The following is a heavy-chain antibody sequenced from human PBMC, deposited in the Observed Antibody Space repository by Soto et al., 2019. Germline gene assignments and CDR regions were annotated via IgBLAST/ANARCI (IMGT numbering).Heavy chain of an antibody. CDR1: GFTFSSYA. J-gene: IGHJ4*02. D-gene: IGHD5-18*01. CDR2: ISYDGSNK. Sequence: QVQLVESGGGVVQPGRSLRLSCAASGFTFSSYAMHWVRQAPGKGLEWVAVISYDGSNKYYEDSVKGRSTISRDNSKNTLYLQMNSLRAEDTAVYYCARDGDIGYSYGQVGLFDYWGQGTLVTVSS. V-gene: IGHV3-30-3*01. CDR3: ARDGDIGYSYGQVGLFDY.